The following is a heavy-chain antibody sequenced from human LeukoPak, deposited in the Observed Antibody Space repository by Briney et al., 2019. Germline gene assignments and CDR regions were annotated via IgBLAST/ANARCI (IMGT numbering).Heavy chain of an antibody. V-gene: IGHV1-18*01. CDR1: GYTFTSYG. CDR3: ARDPPQIYDFWSGSQGCFDY. J-gene: IGHJ4*02. D-gene: IGHD3-3*01. CDR2: ISAYNGNT. Sequence: ASVKVSCKASGYTFTSYGISWVRQAPGQGLEWMGWISAYNGNTNYAQKLQGRVTMTTDTSTSTAYMELRSLRSDDTAVYYCARDPPQIYDFWSGSQGCFDYWGQGTLVTVSS.